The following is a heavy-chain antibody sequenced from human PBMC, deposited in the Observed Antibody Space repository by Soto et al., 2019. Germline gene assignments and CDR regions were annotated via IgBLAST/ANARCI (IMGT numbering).Heavy chain of an antibody. CDR3: ARKDKSGYFNWFDP. CDR1: GYKFTSSW. V-gene: IGHV5-51*01. J-gene: IGHJ5*02. Sequence: PGESLRICCRTSGYKFTSSWIAWVRHMPGKGLEWMGIIFPSDSDTRYSPSFQGQVTISADGSTSTVFLQWASLKASDTAVYFCARKDKSGYFNWFDPWGQGTLVTVSS. D-gene: IGHD3-22*01. CDR2: IFPSDSDT.